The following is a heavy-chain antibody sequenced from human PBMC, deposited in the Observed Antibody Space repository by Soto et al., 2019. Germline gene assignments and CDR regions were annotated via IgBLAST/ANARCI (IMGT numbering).Heavy chain of an antibody. J-gene: IGHJ4*02. CDR2: IGTAGDT. CDR1: GFTFSSYD. CDR3: ARVGQDSSGWYFDY. D-gene: IGHD6-19*01. Sequence: EVQLVESGGGLVQPGGSLRLSCAASGFTFSSYDMHWVRQATGKGLEWVSAIGTAGDTYYPGSVKGRFTISRENAKNSWYLQMNSLRAGDTAVYYCARVGQDSSGWYFDYWGQGTLVTVSS. V-gene: IGHV3-13*01.